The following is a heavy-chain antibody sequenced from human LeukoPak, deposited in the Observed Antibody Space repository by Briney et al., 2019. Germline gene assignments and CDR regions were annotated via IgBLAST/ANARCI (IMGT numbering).Heavy chain of an antibody. Sequence: GGSLRLSCAASGFTFSSYGMHWVRQTPGKGLEWVSAISGGGDITYYADSVTGRFTISRDNSKDTLFLQMHSLRPGDTAVYYCVREDTPATANYWGQGTLVTISS. CDR1: GFTFSSYG. J-gene: IGHJ4*02. CDR3: VREDTPATANY. V-gene: IGHV3-23*01. D-gene: IGHD2-21*02. CDR2: ISGGGDIT.